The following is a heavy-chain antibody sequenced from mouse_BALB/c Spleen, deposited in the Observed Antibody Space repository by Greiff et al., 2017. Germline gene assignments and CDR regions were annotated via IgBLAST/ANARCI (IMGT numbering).Heavy chain of an antibody. Sequence: EVHLVESGGGLVKPGGSLKLSCAASGFTFSDYYMYWVRQTPEKRLEWVATISDGGSYTYYPDSVKGRFTISRDNAKNNLYLQMSSLKSEDTAMYYCARDRGYYGQDYAMDYWGQGTSVTVSS. CDR2: ISDGGSYT. J-gene: IGHJ4*01. V-gene: IGHV5-4*02. D-gene: IGHD2-1*01. CDR3: ARDRGYYGQDYAMDY. CDR1: GFTFSDYY.